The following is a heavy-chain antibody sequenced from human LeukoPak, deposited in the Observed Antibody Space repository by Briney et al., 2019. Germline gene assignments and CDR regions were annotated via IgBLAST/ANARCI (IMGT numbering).Heavy chain of an antibody. Sequence: SVKVSCKASGGTFSSCAISWVRQAPGQGLEWMGGIIPIFGTANYAQKFQGRVTITADESTSTAYMELSSLRSEDTAVYYCARKQNDFWSGYSYAFDIWGQGTMVTVSS. J-gene: IGHJ3*02. D-gene: IGHD3-3*01. CDR1: GGTFSSCA. V-gene: IGHV1-69*13. CDR3: ARKQNDFWSGYSYAFDI. CDR2: IIPIFGTA.